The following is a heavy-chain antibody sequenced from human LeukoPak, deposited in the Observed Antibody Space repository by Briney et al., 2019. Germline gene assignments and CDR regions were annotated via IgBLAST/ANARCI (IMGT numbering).Heavy chain of an antibody. CDR1: GYGFTSYW. CDR3: ATYIGLQAHDAFDI. Sequence: GESLKISFKGSGYGFTSYWIGWVRPMPGKGLEWMGIIYPGDSDTRYSPSFQGQVTISADKSISTAYLQWSSLKASDTAMYYCATYIGLQAHDAFDIWGQGTMVTVSS. CDR2: IYPGDSDT. J-gene: IGHJ3*02. V-gene: IGHV5-51*01. D-gene: IGHD5-12*01.